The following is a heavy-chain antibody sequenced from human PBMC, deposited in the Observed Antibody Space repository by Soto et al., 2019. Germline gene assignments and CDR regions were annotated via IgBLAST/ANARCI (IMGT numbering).Heavy chain of an antibody. D-gene: IGHD5-18*01. Sequence: SETLSLTCIVSGRSISNSYWSWIRQPPGKGLEWIGYIYYSGSTNYNPSLTSRVTISVDTSKNQFSLKLSSVTAADTAVYYCARHRYSYGVYYFDYWGQGTLVTVS. CDR3: ARHRYSYGVYYFDY. CDR2: IYYSGST. V-gene: IGHV4-59*08. CDR1: GRSISNSY. J-gene: IGHJ4*02.